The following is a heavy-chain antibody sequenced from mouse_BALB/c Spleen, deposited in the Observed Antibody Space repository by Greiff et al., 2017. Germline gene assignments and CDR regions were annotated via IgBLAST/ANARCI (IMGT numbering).Heavy chain of an antibody. CDR2: INSNGGST. D-gene: IGHD2-4*01. Sequence: EVKLVESGGGLVKLGGSLKLSCAASGFTFSSYYMSWVRQTPEKRLELVAAINSNGGSTYYPDTVKGRFTISSDNAKNTLYLQMSSLKSEDTALYYCARQIYYDYDEPFAYWGQGTLVTVSA. CDR3: ARQIYYDYDEPFAY. CDR1: GFTFSSYY. J-gene: IGHJ3*01. V-gene: IGHV5-6-2*01.